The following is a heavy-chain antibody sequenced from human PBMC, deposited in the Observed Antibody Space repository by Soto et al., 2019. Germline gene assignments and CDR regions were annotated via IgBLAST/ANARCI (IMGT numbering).Heavy chain of an antibody. J-gene: IGHJ5*02. CDR3: ARDQGYGILIS. CDR1: GGSVNNGNYY. Sequence: QVQLQESGPGLVKSSETLSLTCTVSGGSVNNGNYYWAWIRQPPGKALEWIGYIYYTGSTNYNHSLRSRVTISIDTSENHFALRLSSVTAADTAVYYCARDQGYGILISWGQGALVTVSS. CDR2: IYYTGST. D-gene: IGHD4-17*01. V-gene: IGHV4-61*03.